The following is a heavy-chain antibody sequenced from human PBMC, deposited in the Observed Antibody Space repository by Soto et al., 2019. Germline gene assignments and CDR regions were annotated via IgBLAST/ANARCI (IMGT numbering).Heavy chain of an antibody. Sequence: QVQLQESGPGLVKPSQTLSLTCTVSGGPISGGDYSWSCIRQHPGKGLECIGYVYYSGSTKYNPSLKSRVTISVVTSKNQFSLKLSSVTAADTAVYYCARWWSGSRQGFDPWGQGTLVTVSS. J-gene: IGHJ5*02. CDR2: VYYSGST. D-gene: IGHD3-3*01. CDR3: ARWWSGSRQGFDP. V-gene: IGHV4-31*03. CDR1: GGPISGGDYS.